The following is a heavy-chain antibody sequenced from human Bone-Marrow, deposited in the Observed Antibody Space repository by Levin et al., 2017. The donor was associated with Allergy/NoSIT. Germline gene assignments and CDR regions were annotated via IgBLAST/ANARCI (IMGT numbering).Heavy chain of an antibody. Sequence: GGSLRLSCAASGFTFSSYAMSWVRQAPGKGLEWVSAISGSGGSTYYADSVKGRFTISRDNSKNTLYLQMNSLRAEDTAVYYCAKAFCAYCGGDCFDYWGQGTLVTVSS. V-gene: IGHV3-23*01. D-gene: IGHD2-21*02. J-gene: IGHJ4*02. CDR1: GFTFSSYA. CDR3: AKAFCAYCGGDCFDY. CDR2: ISGSGGST.